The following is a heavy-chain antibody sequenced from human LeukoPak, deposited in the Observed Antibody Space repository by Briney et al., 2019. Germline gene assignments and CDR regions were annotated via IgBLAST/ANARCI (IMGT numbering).Heavy chain of an antibody. D-gene: IGHD6-19*01. V-gene: IGHV1-69*05. Sequence: SVKVSCKASGGTFSSYAISWVRQAPGQGLEWMGGIIPIFGTANYAQKFQGRVTITTDESTSTGYMELSSLRSEDTAVYYCARIRGRKYSSGWTNFVYWGQGTLVTVSS. CDR2: IIPIFGTA. J-gene: IGHJ4*02. CDR3: ARIRGRKYSSGWTNFVY. CDR1: GGTFSSYA.